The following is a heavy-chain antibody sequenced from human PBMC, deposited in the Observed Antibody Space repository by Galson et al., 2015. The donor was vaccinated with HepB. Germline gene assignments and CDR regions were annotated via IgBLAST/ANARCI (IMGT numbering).Heavy chain of an antibody. D-gene: IGHD2/OR15-2a*01. V-gene: IGHV1-69*13. J-gene: IGHJ3*02. CDR1: GGTFGSHG. CDR3: ARDPPWTTFCVNAFDI. CDR2: VSPGFGST. Sequence: SVKVSCKASGGTFGSHGINWVRQAPGQGPEWMGGVSPGFGSTNSAQKFQGRLTFAADESTRTAYMEVSSLRPEDTAVYYCARDPPWTTFCVNAFDIWGQGTMVTVSP.